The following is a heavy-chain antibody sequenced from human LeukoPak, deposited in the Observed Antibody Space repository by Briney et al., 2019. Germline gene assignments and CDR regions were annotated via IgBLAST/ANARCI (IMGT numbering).Heavy chain of an antibody. J-gene: IGHJ5*02. CDR3: ARMKLYYYDSSGYYYGNWFDP. V-gene: IGHV1-46*01. CDR1: GYTLTELS. Sequence: GASVKVSCKVSGYTLTELSMHWVRQAPGQGLEWMGIINPSGGSTSYAQKFQGRVTMTRDMSTSTVYMELSSLRSEDTAVYYCARMKLYYYDSSGYYYGNWFDPWGQGTLVTVSS. CDR2: INPSGGST. D-gene: IGHD3-22*01.